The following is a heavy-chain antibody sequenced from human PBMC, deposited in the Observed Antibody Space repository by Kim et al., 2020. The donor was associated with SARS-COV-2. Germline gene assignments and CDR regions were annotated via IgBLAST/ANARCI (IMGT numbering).Heavy chain of an antibody. CDR1: GYSFGNYG. Sequence: ASVKVSCKPSGYSFGNYGFHWVRQAPGQGLEWMGGIDLYKGNMRYAQEFQGRLTMTTDASTTTAYMELRNLRSDDTAVYYCARDYNWGCDYWVQGTQVTV. V-gene: IGHV1-18*01. CDR2: IDLYKGNM. CDR3: ARDYNWGCDY. J-gene: IGHJ4*02. D-gene: IGHD1-1*01.